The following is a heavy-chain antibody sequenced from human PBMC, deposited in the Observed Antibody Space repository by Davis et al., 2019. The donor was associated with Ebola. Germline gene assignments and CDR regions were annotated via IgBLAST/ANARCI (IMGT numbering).Heavy chain of an antibody. V-gene: IGHV3-48*03. CDR2: ISSSGTTI. J-gene: IGHJ4*02. CDR3: ARGSGYSGYEALDY. Sequence: GESLKISCAASGFTFSSYEMNWVRQAPGKGLEWVSYISSSGTTIYYADSVKGRFTISRDNARNSLYLQMNSLRAEDTALYYCARGSGYSGYEALDYWGQGTLVTVSS. D-gene: IGHD5-12*01. CDR1: GFTFSSYE.